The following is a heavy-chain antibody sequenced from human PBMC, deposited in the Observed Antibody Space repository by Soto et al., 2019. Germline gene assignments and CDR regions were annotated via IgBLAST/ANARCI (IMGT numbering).Heavy chain of an antibody. Sequence: SGPTLVNPTQTLTLTCTFSGFSPSTSGMCVSWIRQPPGKALEWLALIDWDDDKYYSTSLKTRLTISKDTSKNQVVLTMTNMDPVDTATYYCARISYYDSSGYYSTFDYWGQGTLVTVSS. V-gene: IGHV2-70*01. CDR1: GFSPSTSGMC. CDR2: IDWDDDK. D-gene: IGHD3-22*01. CDR3: ARISYYDSSGYYSTFDY. J-gene: IGHJ4*02.